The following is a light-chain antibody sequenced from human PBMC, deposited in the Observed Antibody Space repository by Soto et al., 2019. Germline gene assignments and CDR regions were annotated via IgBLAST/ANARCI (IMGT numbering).Light chain of an antibody. CDR3: QQYGSSSIT. Sequence: EIVLTQSPATLSLSPGERATLSCRASQSVSSYLAWYQQKPGQAPRLLIYGASTRATGIPARFSGSGSGTDFTLTISRLEPEDFAVYYCQQYGSSSITFGQGTRLEIK. CDR1: QSVSSY. J-gene: IGKJ5*01. CDR2: GAS. V-gene: IGKV3-20*01.